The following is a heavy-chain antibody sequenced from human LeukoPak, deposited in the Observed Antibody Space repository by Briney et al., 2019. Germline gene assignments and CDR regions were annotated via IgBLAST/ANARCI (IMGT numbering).Heavy chain of an antibody. J-gene: IGHJ6*02. D-gene: IGHD2-2*02. CDR2: ISAYNGNT. V-gene: IGHV1-18*04. CDR1: GYTFTSYY. CDR3: ARPGADCGSAGCYTYPYYGLDV. Sequence: GASAKVSCKASGYTFTSYYMHWVRQAPGQGLEWMGWISAYNGNTKYAQNLQGRVTMTTDISTSTAYMELRSLRSDDTAVYYCARPGADCGSAGCYTYPYYGLDVWGQGTTVTVSS.